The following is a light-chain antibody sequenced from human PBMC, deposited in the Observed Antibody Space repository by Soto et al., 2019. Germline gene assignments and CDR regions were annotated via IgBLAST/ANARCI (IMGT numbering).Light chain of an antibody. J-gene: IGKJ1*01. Sequence: DIQMTQCPSSRSSSVGDRVSITCRASQSIAGYLNWYQQKPGEAPKLLIYATSTLQSGVPSRFSGSGSGADYTLTISSLQPEDFATYSCQQSHSTPRTFGQGTKVDIK. V-gene: IGKV1-39*01. CDR1: QSIAGY. CDR2: ATS. CDR3: QQSHSTPRT.